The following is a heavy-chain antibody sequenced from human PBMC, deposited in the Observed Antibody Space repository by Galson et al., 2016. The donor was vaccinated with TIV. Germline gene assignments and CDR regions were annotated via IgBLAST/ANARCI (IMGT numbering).Heavy chain of an antibody. D-gene: IGHD3-10*01. J-gene: IGHJ6*02. CDR3: ATETGSSGMDV. Sequence: SVKVSCKASGGTLSRHTISWVRQAPGQGLEWMGRILPIVGITNYAQKLQGRVTITADRFTSTVSMELSGLTSDDTAVYYCATETGSSGMDVWDQGTTATVSS. CDR1: GGTLSRHT. CDR2: ILPIVGIT. V-gene: IGHV1-69*02.